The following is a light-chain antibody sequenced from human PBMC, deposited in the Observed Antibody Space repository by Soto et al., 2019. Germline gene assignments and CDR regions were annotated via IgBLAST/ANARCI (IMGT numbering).Light chain of an antibody. CDR2: KAS. CDR1: QSISKW. CDR3: QHYNSYSEA. Sequence: IQMTQSPSTLSASIGDRVSITCRASQSISKWLAWHQQKPGKAPKLLIYKASTLKSGVPSRFSGSGSGTEFTLTISSLQPDDFATYYCQHYNSYSEAFGQGTKVDIK. V-gene: IGKV1-5*03. J-gene: IGKJ1*01.